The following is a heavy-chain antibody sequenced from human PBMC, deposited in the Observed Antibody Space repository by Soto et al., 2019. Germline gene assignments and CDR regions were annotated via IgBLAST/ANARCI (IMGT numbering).Heavy chain of an antibody. CDR1: GGTFSSYA. D-gene: IGHD3-3*01. Sequence: GASVKVSCKASGGTFSSYAISWVRQAPGQGLEWMGGIIPIFGTANYAQKFQGRVTITADESTSTAYMELSSLRSEDTAVYCCARVKGFWSGYFYYFDYSGQGTLLTVSS. J-gene: IGHJ4*02. CDR3: ARVKGFWSGYFYYFDY. CDR2: IIPIFGTA. V-gene: IGHV1-69*13.